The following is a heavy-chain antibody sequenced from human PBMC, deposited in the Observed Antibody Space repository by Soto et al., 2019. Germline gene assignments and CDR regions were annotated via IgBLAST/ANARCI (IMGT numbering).Heavy chain of an antibody. CDR2: IYWDDDK. Sequence: QITLRESGPTLVKPTQTLTLTCAVSGSSLSTSGVGVGWIRQPPGKALEWLALIYWDDDKRYSPSLTNRLTITKDTSKNQVVLTMTNTDPVDTATYYCAHIRVVTYYGSGWFDPWGQGTLVTVSS. J-gene: IGHJ5*02. D-gene: IGHD3-10*01. V-gene: IGHV2-5*02. CDR3: AHIRVVTYYGSGWFDP. CDR1: GSSLSTSGVG.